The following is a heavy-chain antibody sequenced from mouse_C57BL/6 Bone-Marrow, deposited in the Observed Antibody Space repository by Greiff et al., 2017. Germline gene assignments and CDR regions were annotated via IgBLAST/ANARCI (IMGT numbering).Heavy chain of an antibody. D-gene: IGHD2-3*01. CDR1: GFTFSSYG. Sequence: EVKLVESGGDLVKPGGSLKLSCAASGFTFSSYGMSWVRQTPDKRLEWVATISSGGSYTYYPDSVKGRFTISRDNAKNTLYLQMCSLKSEDTAMYYCARQGYDYLDYWGQGTTLTVSS. CDR2: ISSGGSYT. V-gene: IGHV5-6*01. CDR3: ARQGYDYLDY. J-gene: IGHJ2*01.